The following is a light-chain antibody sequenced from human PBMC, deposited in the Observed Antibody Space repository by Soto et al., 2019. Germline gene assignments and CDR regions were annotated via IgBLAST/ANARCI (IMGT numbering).Light chain of an antibody. V-gene: IGKV1-39*01. CDR2: AAS. CDR1: QLIISY. CDR3: QQSYNTPHA. J-gene: IGKJ4*01. Sequence: DIQMTQSQSSLSASVGDRFTIACRVSQLIISYLGWYQQKPGKAPKLPIYAASSLQSGVPSRFSGSGSGTDFTLTISSLQPEDFATYYCQQSYNTPHAFGGGTKVDIK.